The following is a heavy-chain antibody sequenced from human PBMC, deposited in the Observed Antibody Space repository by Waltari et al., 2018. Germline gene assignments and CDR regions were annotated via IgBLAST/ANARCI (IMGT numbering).Heavy chain of an antibody. D-gene: IGHD3-10*01. CDR2: IHYSGST. V-gene: IGHV4-39*07. J-gene: IGHJ4*02. Sequence: QLQLQESGPGLVKTSETLSLTCTVSGGSISSSSSYWGWIRQSPGKGLEWIGIIHYSGSTHYSPSLTRRVTMSADTSKNQVSLKVNSVTAADTAVYYCARESGRDYYLDSWGQGTLVTVSS. CDR1: GGSISSSSSY. CDR3: ARESGRDYYLDS.